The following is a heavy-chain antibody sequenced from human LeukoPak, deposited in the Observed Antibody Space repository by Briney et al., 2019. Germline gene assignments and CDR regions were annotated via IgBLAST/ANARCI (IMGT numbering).Heavy chain of an antibody. CDR3: ARVRDENWFDP. CDR1: EFTFSDYY. V-gene: IGHV3-11*04. J-gene: IGHJ5*02. CDR2: ISSSGSTI. Sequence: PGGSLRLSCAASEFTFSDYYMSWIRQAPGKGLEWVSYISSSGSTIYYADSVKGRFTISRDNAKNSLYLQVNSLRAEDTAVYYCARVRDENWFDPWGQGTLVTVSS.